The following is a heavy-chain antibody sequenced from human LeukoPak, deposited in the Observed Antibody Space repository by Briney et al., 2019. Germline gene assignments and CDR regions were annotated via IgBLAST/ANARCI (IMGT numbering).Heavy chain of an antibody. D-gene: IGHD2-15*01. V-gene: IGHV3-23*01. J-gene: IGHJ1*01. CDR1: GFTFSSYG. CDR2: ISGSGGST. CDR3: AKDRAYCSGGSCPEYFQH. Sequence: PGGSLRLSCAASGFTFSSYGMSWVRQAPGKGLEWVSAISGSGGSTYYADSVKGRFTISRDNSKNTLYLQMNSLRAEDTAVYYCAKDRAYCSGGSCPEYFQHWGQGTLVTVSS.